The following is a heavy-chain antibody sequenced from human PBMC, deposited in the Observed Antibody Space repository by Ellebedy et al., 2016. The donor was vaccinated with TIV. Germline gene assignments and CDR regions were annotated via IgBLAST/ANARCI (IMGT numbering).Heavy chain of an antibody. D-gene: IGHD4-17*01. CDR3: ARGLSDYGDIKLDF. V-gene: IGHV3-7*03. CDR2: LKQDGPNE. Sequence: GESLKISCTASGFTFSTYWMNWVRQAPGKGLEWVANLKQDGPNENYVDSVRGRFTISRDNAKKSVSLQMRSLGVDDTAVYYSARGLSDYGDIKLDFWGQGALVTVSS. CDR1: GFTFSTYW. J-gene: IGHJ4*02.